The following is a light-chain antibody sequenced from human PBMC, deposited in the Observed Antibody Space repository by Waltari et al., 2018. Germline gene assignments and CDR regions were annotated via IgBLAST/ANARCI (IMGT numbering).Light chain of an antibody. Sequence: EILLTQSPGTLSLSPGERATLSCRAGQSVGRSLAWYQQKPGPPPRLLIYGSSNRATGTPDRFRGGGSGTDFSLTISRLEPEDVAVYYCQHYVSLPVTFGQGTKVEIK. CDR1: QSVGRS. V-gene: IGKV3-20*01. CDR2: GSS. CDR3: QHYVSLPVT. J-gene: IGKJ1*01.